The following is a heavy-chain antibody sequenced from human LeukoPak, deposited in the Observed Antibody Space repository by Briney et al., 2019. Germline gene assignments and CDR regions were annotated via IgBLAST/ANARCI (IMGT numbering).Heavy chain of an antibody. CDR1: GGSISSYY. Sequence: SETLSLTCTVSGGSISSYYWSWIRQPPGKGLEWIGYIYYSGSTNYNPSLKSRVTISVDTSKNQFSLKLSSVTAADTAVYYCARWTMVRGVGYLDYWGQGTLVTVSS. CDR3: ARWTMVRGVGYLDY. V-gene: IGHV4-59*08. D-gene: IGHD3-10*01. CDR2: IYYSGST. J-gene: IGHJ4*02.